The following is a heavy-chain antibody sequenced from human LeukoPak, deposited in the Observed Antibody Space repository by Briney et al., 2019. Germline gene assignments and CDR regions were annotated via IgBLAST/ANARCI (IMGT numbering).Heavy chain of an antibody. Sequence: GGSLRLSCAASGFTFSSYAMHWVRQAPGKGLEWVAVISYDGSNKYYADSVKGRFTISRDNSKNTLYLQMNSLRAEDTAVYYCARVGSRLIAVARDAFDIWGQGTMVTVSS. V-gene: IGHV3-30-3*01. CDR1: GFTFSSYA. CDR2: ISYDGSNK. J-gene: IGHJ3*02. D-gene: IGHD6-19*01. CDR3: ARVGSRLIAVARDAFDI.